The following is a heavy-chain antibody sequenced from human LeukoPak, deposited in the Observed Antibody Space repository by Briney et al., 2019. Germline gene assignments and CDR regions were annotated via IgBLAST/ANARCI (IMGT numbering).Heavy chain of an antibody. J-gene: IGHJ4*02. CDR1: GGSISSGSYY. V-gene: IGHV4-61*02. Sequence: SQTLSLTCTVSGGSISSGSYYWSWIRQPAGKGLEWIGRIYTSGSTNYNPSLKSRVTISVDTSKNQFSLKLSSVTAADTAVYYCARDSGSYYVESAFDYWGQGTLVTVSS. D-gene: IGHD1-26*01. CDR2: IYTSGST. CDR3: ARDSGSYYVESAFDY.